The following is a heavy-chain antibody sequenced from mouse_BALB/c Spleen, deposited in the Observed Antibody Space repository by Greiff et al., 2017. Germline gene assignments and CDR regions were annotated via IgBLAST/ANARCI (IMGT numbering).Heavy chain of an antibody. CDR2: IRNKANGYTT. Sequence: EVQRVESGGGLVQPGGSLRLSCATSGFTFTDYYMSWVRQPPGKALEWLGFIRNKANGYTTEYSASVKGRFTISRDNSQSILYLQMNTLRAEDSATYYCARDGDYYGYGFAYWGQGTLVTVSA. CDR1: GFTFTDYY. V-gene: IGHV7-3*02. J-gene: IGHJ3*01. D-gene: IGHD1-2*01. CDR3: ARDGDYYGYGFAY.